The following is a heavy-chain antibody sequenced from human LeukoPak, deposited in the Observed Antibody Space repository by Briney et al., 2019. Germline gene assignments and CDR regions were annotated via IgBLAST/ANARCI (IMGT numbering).Heavy chain of an antibody. V-gene: IGHV3-30-3*01. Sequence: GGSLRLSCAASGFTFSSYAMHWVRQAPGKGLEWVAVISYDGSNKYYADSVKGRFTISRDNSKNTLYLQMNSLRAEDTAVYYCARVPREGHCSSTSCYNHYWGQGTLVTVSS. CDR1: GFTFSSYA. CDR2: ISYDGSNK. CDR3: ARVPREGHCSSTSCYNHY. J-gene: IGHJ4*02. D-gene: IGHD2-2*02.